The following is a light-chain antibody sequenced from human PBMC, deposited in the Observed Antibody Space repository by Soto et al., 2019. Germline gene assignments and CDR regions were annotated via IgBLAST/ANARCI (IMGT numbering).Light chain of an antibody. V-gene: IGKV3-20*01. CDR2: GAS. CDR1: QSLNSRN. Sequence: EIVLTQSPGTLSLSPGERATLSCRASQSLNSRNLGWYQQKPGQAPRLLIYGASSRATGIPERFSGSGSGTDVTLIISRLEPEDFAVYYCQQYGSSPLTFGGGTKVEIK. CDR3: QQYGSSPLT. J-gene: IGKJ4*01.